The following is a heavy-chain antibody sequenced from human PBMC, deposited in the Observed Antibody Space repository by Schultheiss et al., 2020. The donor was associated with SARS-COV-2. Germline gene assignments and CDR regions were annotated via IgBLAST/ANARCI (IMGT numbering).Heavy chain of an antibody. CDR1: GFTFSSYG. V-gene: IGHV3-33*01. CDR3: AREVVGNDMDV. D-gene: IGHD2-15*01. Sequence: GGSLRLSCAASGFTFSSYGMHWVRQAPGKGLEWVAVIWSDGSNEYYADSVKGRFTISRDNSKNTLYLQMSSLRAEDTAVYYCAREVVGNDMDVWGQGTTVTVSS. CDR2: IWSDGSNE. J-gene: IGHJ6*02.